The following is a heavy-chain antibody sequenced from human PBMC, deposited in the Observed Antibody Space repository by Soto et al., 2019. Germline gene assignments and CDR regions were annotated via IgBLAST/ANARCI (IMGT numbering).Heavy chain of an antibody. D-gene: IGHD5-18*01. V-gene: IGHV1-69*13. CDR2: IIPIFGTA. CDR3: AREGRGYSYGYYYYYGMDV. CDR1: GVTFSSYA. J-gene: IGHJ6*02. Sequence: GASVKVSCKASGVTFSSYAISWVRQAPGQGLEWMGGIIPIFGTANYAQKFQGRVTITADESTSTAYMELSSLRSEDTAVYYCAREGRGYSYGYYYYYGMDVWGQGTTVTAP.